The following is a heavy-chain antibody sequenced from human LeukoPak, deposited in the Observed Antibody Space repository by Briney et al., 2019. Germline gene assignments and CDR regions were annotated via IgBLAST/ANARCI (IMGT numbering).Heavy chain of an antibody. D-gene: IGHD2-2*01. J-gene: IGHJ4*02. CDR2: IRYDGSNK. CDR3: AKYPTGCSSTSCPDPGVDY. V-gene: IGHV3-30*02. CDR1: GFTFSSHG. Sequence: GGSLRLSCVASGFTFSSHGMHWVRQAPGKGLEWVAFIRYDGSNKYYADSVKGRFTISRDNSKNTLYLQMNSLRAEDTAVYYCAKYPTGCSSTSCPDPGVDYWGQGTLVTVSS.